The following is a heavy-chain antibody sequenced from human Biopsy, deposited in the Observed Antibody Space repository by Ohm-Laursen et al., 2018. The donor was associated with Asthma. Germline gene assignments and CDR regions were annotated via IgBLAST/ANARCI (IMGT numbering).Heavy chain of an antibody. CDR1: GFRFDDYA. CDR2: ISWNSGNI. CDR3: AKDMGAGGNDPDSFIGYYGMDV. Sequence: SLRLSCAASGFRFDDYAMYCVRQAPGKGLEWVAGISWNSGNIGYAVSVKGRFIVSRDNVKNSLYLQMNSLRAEDTALYYCAKDMGAGGNDPDSFIGYYGMDVWGQGTTVTVSS. J-gene: IGHJ6*02. D-gene: IGHD3-16*01. V-gene: IGHV3-9*01.